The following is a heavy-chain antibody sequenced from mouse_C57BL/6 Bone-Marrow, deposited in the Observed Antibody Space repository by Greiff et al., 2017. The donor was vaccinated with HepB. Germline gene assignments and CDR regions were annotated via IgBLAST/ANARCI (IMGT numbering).Heavy chain of an antibody. CDR3: ARGGDYDAMDY. CDR1: GYAFTNYL. Sequence: QVQLKQSGAELVRPGTSVKVSCKASGYAFTNYLIEWVKQRPGQGLEWIGVINPGSGGTNYNEKFKGKATLTADKSSSTAYMQLSSLSSEESAVYFCARGGDYDAMDYWGQGTSVTVSS. J-gene: IGHJ4*01. CDR2: INPGSGGT. V-gene: IGHV1-54*01.